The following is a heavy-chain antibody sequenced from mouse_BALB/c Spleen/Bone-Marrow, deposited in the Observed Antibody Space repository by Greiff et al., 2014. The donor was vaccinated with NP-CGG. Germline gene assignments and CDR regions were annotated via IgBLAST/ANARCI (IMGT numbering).Heavy chain of an antibody. J-gene: IGHJ4*01. CDR1: GYAFTNYL. V-gene: IGHV1-54*01. CDR3: ARAITDAMDY. Sequence: QVHVKQSGAGLVRPGTSVKVSCKGSGYAFTNYLIEWVKQRPGQGLEWIGVINSGSGGTKYNEKFKGKATLTADKSSSTAYMQLSSLTSDDSAVYFCARAITDAMDYWGQGTSVTVSS. D-gene: IGHD2-4*01. CDR2: INSGSGGT.